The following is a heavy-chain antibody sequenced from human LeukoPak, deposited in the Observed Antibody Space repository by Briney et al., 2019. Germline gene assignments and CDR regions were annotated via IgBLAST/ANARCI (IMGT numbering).Heavy chain of an antibody. J-gene: IGHJ6*03. D-gene: IGHD1-26*01. CDR3: AKGHGWEASYYYYYMDV. CDR2: IKQDGSEK. V-gene: IGHV3-7*01. CDR1: GFTFRRYG. Sequence: GGTLRLSCAASGFTFRRYGMSWVRQAPGKGLEWVANIKQDGSEKYYVDSVKGRFTISRDNAMNSLFLQMNNLRAEDTAVYYCAKGHGWEASYYYYYMDVWGKGTTVTISS.